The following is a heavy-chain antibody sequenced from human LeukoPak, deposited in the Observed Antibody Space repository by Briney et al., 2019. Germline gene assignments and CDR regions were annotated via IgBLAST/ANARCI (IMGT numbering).Heavy chain of an antibody. CDR3: ARYSYDSSGYQY. D-gene: IGHD3-22*01. CDR1: GGSISSYF. J-gene: IGHJ4*02. CDR2: IYTSGST. Sequence: PSETLSLTCTVSGGSISSYFWSWIRQPPGKGLEWIGYIYTSGSTNYNPSLKSRVTISVDTSKNQFSLKLSSVTAADTAVYYCARYSYDSSGYQYWGQGTLVTVSS. V-gene: IGHV4-4*09.